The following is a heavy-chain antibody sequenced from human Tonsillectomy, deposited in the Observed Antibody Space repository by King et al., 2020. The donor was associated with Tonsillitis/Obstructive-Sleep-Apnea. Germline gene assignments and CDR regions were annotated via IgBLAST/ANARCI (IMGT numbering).Heavy chain of an antibody. CDR1: GGTFSSYA. CDR2: STPIVGTA. V-gene: IGHV1-69*01. D-gene: IGHD4-17*01. Sequence: QLVQSGAELMKPGASVNVSCTASGGTFSSYAISWVRQAPGLGLEWMGGSTPIVGTAHYAQTIQFRVTITADESTSTPYMELSSLRSEDTAVYYCAREGNYGDSYYFDYWGQGTLVTVSS. CDR3: AREGNYGDSYYFDY. J-gene: IGHJ4*02.